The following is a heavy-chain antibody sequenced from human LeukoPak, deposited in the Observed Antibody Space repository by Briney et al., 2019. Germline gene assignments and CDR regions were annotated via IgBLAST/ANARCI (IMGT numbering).Heavy chain of an antibody. Sequence: SETLSLTCTVSGGSISTSNYYWGWIRQPPGKGLEWIGNIFYSGSTNYNPSLKSRVTISVDTSKNQFSLKLSSVTAADTAVYYCARQKRDYVWGSYRVNWFDPWGQGTLVTVSS. D-gene: IGHD3-16*02. CDR3: ARQKRDYVWGSYRVNWFDP. J-gene: IGHJ5*02. V-gene: IGHV4-39*01. CDR1: GGSISTSNYY. CDR2: IFYSGST.